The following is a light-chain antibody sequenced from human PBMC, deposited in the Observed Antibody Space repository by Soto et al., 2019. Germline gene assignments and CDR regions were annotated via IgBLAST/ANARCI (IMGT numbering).Light chain of an antibody. CDR3: QQTYSTPLT. Sequence: ILMTQSPSSFSSSTVQIVTITCRASQGISSYLNWYQQKPGKAPKVLIYATSSLHSGVPSRFSGSGSETEFTLTISSLQPEDFATYFCQQTYSTPLTFGGGTKVDNK. CDR2: ATS. CDR1: QGISSY. J-gene: IGKJ4*01. V-gene: IGKV1-39*01.